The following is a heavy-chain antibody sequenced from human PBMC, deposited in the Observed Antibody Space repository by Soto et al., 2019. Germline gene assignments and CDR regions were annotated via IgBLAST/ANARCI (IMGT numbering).Heavy chain of an antibody. CDR3: ARRARPDFYYMDV. V-gene: IGHV3-64*01. CDR2: ISSNGVGT. CDR1: GFTLRGYA. J-gene: IGHJ6*03. D-gene: IGHD6-6*01. Sequence: EVQLAESGGGLAQPGGSLRLSCAASGFTLRGYAMDWVRQAPGKGLEYVSGISSNGVGTYYENSVQGRFTISRDNSQNTVYLQMGSLRPEDMAVYYCARRARPDFYYMDVWGKGTTVTVSS.